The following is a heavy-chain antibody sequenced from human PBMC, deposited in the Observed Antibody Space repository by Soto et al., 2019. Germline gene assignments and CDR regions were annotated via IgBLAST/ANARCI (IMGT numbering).Heavy chain of an antibody. V-gene: IGHV4-59*08. CDR1: GGSIGSYC. CDR2: IHYSGST. D-gene: IGHD6-25*01. J-gene: IGHJ6*02. CDR3: GRQVSSAWPPYYYDMDV. Sequence: SETLCVTWTVSGGSIGSYCWSWIRQPPGRGLEWIGHIHYSGSTNYNPSLKSRVTISVDTSKNQVSLKLSSVTAADTAMYFCGRQVSSAWPPYYYDMDVWGQGTTVTVSS.